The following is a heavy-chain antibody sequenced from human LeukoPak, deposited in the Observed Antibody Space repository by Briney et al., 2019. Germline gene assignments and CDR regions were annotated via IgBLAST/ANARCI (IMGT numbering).Heavy chain of an antibody. D-gene: IGHD3-22*01. V-gene: IGHV4-59*01. Sequence: SETLSLTCTVSGGSISSYYWSWIRQAPGKGLEWIGYIYYSGSTNYNPSLKSRVTISVDTSKNQFSLKLSSVTAADTAVYYCARETRSPHYYDSSGFYDYWGQGTLVTVSS. J-gene: IGHJ4*02. CDR1: GGSISSYY. CDR2: IYYSGST. CDR3: ARETRSPHYYDSSGFYDY.